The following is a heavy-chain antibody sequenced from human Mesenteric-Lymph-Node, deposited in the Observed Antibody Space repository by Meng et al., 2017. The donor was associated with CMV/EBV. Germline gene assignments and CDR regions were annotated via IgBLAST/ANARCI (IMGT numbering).Heavy chain of an antibody. D-gene: IGHD4-23*01. CDR3: ASGYGGNPGTNHY. J-gene: IGHJ4*02. V-gene: IGHV4-39*07. CDR2: IYYTGTT. Sequence: GSLRLSCNVSGGSMTSSSYYWGWIRQPPGKGLEWIGSIYYTGTTYYNPSLKSRVTISVDTSKKHFSLKLSSVTAADTAVYYCASGYGGNPGTNHYWGQGTLVTVSS. CDR1: GGSMTSSSYY.